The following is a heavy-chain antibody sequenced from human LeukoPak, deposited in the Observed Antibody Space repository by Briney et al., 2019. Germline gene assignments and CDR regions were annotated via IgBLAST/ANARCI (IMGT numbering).Heavy chain of an antibody. D-gene: IGHD3-22*01. Sequence: PSETLSLTCAVYGGSFSGYYWSWIRQPPGKGLEWIGEINHSGSTNYNPSLKSRVTISADTSKNQFSLKLSSVTAADTAVYYCARVGRRDSSGYLIDYWGQGTLVTVSS. V-gene: IGHV4-34*01. CDR3: ARVGRRDSSGYLIDY. CDR2: INHSGST. CDR1: GGSFSGYY. J-gene: IGHJ4*02.